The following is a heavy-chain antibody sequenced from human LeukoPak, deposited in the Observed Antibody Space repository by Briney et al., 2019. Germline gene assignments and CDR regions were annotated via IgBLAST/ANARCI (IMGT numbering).Heavy chain of an antibody. CDR2: ISSSSSTI. J-gene: IGHJ4*02. D-gene: IGHD3-10*01. CDR1: GFTFSSYS. V-gene: IGHV3-48*02. CDR3: ARPYYYGSRSYMDY. Sequence: GGSLRLSCAASGFTFSSYSMNWVRQAPGKGLEWVSYISSSSSTIYYADSVKGRFTISRDNAKNSLYLQMNSLRDEDTAVYYCARPYYYGSRSYMDYWGQGTLVTVSS.